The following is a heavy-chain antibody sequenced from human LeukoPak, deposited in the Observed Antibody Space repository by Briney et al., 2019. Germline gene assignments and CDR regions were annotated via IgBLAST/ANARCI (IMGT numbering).Heavy chain of an antibody. CDR2: INPNSGGT. J-gene: IGHJ6*03. Sequence: ASVKVSCKASGYTFTGYYMHWVRQVPGQGLEWMGWINPNSGGTNYAQKFQGRVTMTRDTSISTAYMELSRLRSDDTAVYYCARDSNCSGGSCYSNDMDVWGKGTTVTISS. D-gene: IGHD2-15*01. V-gene: IGHV1-2*02. CDR1: GYTFTGYY. CDR3: ARDSNCSGGSCYSNDMDV.